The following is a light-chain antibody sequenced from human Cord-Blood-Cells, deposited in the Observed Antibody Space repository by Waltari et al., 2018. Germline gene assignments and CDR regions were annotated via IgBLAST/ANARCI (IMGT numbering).Light chain of an antibody. J-gene: IGKJ2*01. CDR2: WAS. CDR3: QQYYSTPYT. CDR1: QSVLYSSNNKNY. Sequence: DIVMTQSPDSLAVSLGESPTINCKSSQSVLYSSNNKNYLAWYQQKPGQPPKLLIYWASTRESGVPDRFSGSGSGTDFTLTISSLQAEDVAVYYCQQYYSTPYTFGQGTKLEIK. V-gene: IGKV4-1*01.